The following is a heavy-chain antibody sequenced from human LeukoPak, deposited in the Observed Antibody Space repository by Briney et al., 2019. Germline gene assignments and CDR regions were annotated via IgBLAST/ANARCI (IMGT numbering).Heavy chain of an antibody. CDR1: GFTFSSYS. Sequence: GGSLRLSCAASGFTFSSYSMNWVRQAPGKGLEWVSSISSSSSYIYYADSVKGRFAISRDNAKNSLYLQMNSLRAEDTAVYYCARDRRPVVPAASIYGDYGEGAFDIWGQGTMVTVSS. CDR2: ISSSSSYI. CDR3: ARDRRPVVPAASIYGDYGEGAFDI. V-gene: IGHV3-21*01. D-gene: IGHD2-2*01. J-gene: IGHJ3*02.